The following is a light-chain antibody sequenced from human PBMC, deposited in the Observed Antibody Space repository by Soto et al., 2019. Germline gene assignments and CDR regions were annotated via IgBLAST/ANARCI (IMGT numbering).Light chain of an antibody. CDR1: QSVGGY. V-gene: IGKV3-20*01. CDR2: GVS. Sequence: EIVLTQSPATLSLSPGERATLSCRASQSVGGYLAWYQQRPGQAPRLLIYGVSTRATGIPDRFSASGSGTDFTLTISRLEPEDSAVYYCQQYGSSPTWTFGQGTKVDIK. J-gene: IGKJ1*01. CDR3: QQYGSSPTWT.